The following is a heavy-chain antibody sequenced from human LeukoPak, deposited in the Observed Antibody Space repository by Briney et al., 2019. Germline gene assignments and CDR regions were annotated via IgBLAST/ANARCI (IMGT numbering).Heavy chain of an antibody. CDR2: ISYDGTNK. V-gene: IGHV3-30*18. Sequence: GGSLRLSCAASGFTFSSYGMHWVRQAPGKGLEWVAVISYDGTNKDYAGSVEGRFTISRDNSKNTLYLQMNSLRAEDTAVYYCAKEAAAGNGLDYWGQGTLVTVSS. CDR3: AKEAAAGNGLDY. D-gene: IGHD6-13*01. CDR1: GFTFSSYG. J-gene: IGHJ4*02.